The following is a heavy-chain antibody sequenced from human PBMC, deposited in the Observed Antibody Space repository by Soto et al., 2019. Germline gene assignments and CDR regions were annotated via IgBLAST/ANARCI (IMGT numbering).Heavy chain of an antibody. CDR1: GGSINSGGYY. Sequence: PSETLSLTCTVSGGSINSGGYYWSWIRQHPGKGLEWIGYIYYSGSTYYNPSLKSRVTISVDTSKNQFSLKLSSVTAADTAVYYCAREDSNYQTYFDYWGQGTLVTVSS. CDR3: AREDSNYQTYFDY. V-gene: IGHV4-31*03. CDR2: IYYSGST. D-gene: IGHD4-4*01. J-gene: IGHJ4*02.